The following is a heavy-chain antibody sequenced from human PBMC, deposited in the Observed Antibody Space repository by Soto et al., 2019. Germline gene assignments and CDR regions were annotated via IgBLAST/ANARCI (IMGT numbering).Heavy chain of an antibody. D-gene: IGHD4-17*01. Sequence: GGSLRLSCAASGFTFSSYSMNWVRQAPGKGLEWVSSISSSSSYIYYADSVKGRFTISRDNAKNSLYLQMNSLRAEDTAVYYCARDDYGGNPLFDPWGQGTLVTAPQ. CDR3: ARDDYGGNPLFDP. CDR1: GFTFSSYS. J-gene: IGHJ5*02. CDR2: ISSSSSYI. V-gene: IGHV3-21*01.